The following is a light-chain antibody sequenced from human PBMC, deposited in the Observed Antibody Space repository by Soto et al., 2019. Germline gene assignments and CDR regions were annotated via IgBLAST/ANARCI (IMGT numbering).Light chain of an antibody. CDR3: QQYNSWT. V-gene: IGKV1-5*03. CDR2: KAS. CDR1: QDISNY. Sequence: DIHMTQSPSSLSSYAGERVTITCQASQDISNYLNWYQQKPGKAPKLLIYKASSLESGVPSRFSGSGSGTEFTLTISSLQPDDFVTYYCQQYNSWTFGQGTKVDI. J-gene: IGKJ1*01.